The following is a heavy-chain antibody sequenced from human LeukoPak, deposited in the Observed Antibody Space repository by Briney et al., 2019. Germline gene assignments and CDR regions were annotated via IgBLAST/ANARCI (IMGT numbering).Heavy chain of an antibody. V-gene: IGHV4-30-4*01. Sequence: KPSQTLSLTCTVSGGSISSVDYYWSWIRQSPRKGLEWIGYIYYSGSTDYNPSLKSRVTISVDTSKNQFSLKLCSVTAADTAVYYCARDQRGSGSYRYGMDVWGQGTTVTVSS. CDR2: IYYSGST. CDR1: GGSISSVDYY. CDR3: ARDQRGSGSYRYGMDV. J-gene: IGHJ6*02. D-gene: IGHD3-10*01.